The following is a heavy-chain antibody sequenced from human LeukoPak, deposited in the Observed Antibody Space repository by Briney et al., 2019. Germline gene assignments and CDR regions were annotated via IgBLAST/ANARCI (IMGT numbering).Heavy chain of an antibody. CDR2: IYNSGST. V-gene: IGHV4-30-4*01. CDR3: ARAKGPGAHCNWFDP. D-gene: IGHD2-2*01. CDR1: GASISSGDYY. J-gene: IGHJ5*02. Sequence: ASQTLCLTRTVSGASISSGDYYWSWLRQPPGKGLEWNGYIYNSGSTFYNPSLKSWLTISVDTFTKQFSLKLSSVAAEHTAVYYCARAKGPGAHCNWFDPWGQGTLVTVSS.